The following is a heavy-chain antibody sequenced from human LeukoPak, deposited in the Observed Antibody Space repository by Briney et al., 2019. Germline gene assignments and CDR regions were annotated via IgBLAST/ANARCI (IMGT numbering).Heavy chain of an antibody. D-gene: IGHD3-22*01. CDR2: ISYDGSNK. CDR3: ARDAALYYYDSSGYYDAFDI. V-gene: IGHV3-30-3*01. J-gene: IGHJ3*02. Sequence: TGGSLRLSCAASGFTFSSYAMHWVRQAPGKGLEWVAVISYDGSNKYYADSVKGRFTISRDNSKNTLYLQMNSLRAEDTAVYYCARDAALYYYDSSGYYDAFDIWGQGTMVTVSS. CDR1: GFTFSSYA.